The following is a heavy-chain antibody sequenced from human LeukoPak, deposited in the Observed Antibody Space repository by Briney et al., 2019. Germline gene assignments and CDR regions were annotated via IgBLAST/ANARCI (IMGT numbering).Heavy chain of an antibody. Sequence: PSETLSLTCIVSGVSIGSYYWSWIRQPPGKGLEWIGHIYYSGSTYYNPSLKSRVTISVDTSKNQFSLKLSSVTAADTAVYYCARDRSNCSGGSCYPNWFDPWGQGTPVTVSS. V-gene: IGHV4-59*12. J-gene: IGHJ5*02. D-gene: IGHD2-15*01. CDR3: ARDRSNCSGGSCYPNWFDP. CDR2: IYYSGST. CDR1: GVSIGSYY.